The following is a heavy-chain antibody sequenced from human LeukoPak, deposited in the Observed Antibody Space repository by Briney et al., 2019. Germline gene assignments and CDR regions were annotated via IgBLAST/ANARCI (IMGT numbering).Heavy chain of an antibody. J-gene: IGHJ4*02. CDR1: GFTFSSYA. CDR3: TKPDSSGWYEGDY. Sequence: GGSLRLSCAASGFTFSSYAMSWVRPAPGEGLEWVSGISGSGGSTYYADSVKGRFTISRDNSKSTLYVQMNSLGVEDTAVYYCTKPDSSGWYEGDYWGQGTLVTVSS. D-gene: IGHD6-19*01. V-gene: IGHV3-23*01. CDR2: ISGSGGST.